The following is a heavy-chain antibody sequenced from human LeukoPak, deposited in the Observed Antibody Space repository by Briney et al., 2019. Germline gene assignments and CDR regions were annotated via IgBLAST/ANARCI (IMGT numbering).Heavy chain of an antibody. CDR1: GISISDGRYY. Sequence: PSETLSLTCNVSGISISDGRYYWAWIRQRPGRGLEWIGYKYYSGSAKYNPSLKSRLTISIDTPENQFSLHLSSVTAADTAMYYCATPYCSSLSCLDAFNIWGQGRMVTVSS. J-gene: IGHJ3*02. D-gene: IGHD2-2*01. CDR3: ATPYCSSLSCLDAFNI. V-gene: IGHV4-31*03. CDR2: KYYSGSA.